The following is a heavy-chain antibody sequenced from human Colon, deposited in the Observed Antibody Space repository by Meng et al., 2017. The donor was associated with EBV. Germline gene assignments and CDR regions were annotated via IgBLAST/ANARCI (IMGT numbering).Heavy chain of an antibody. D-gene: IGHD3-10*01. Sequence: QVKLRQWGAALLKPSETLARSCAVYGGSFRDYYWTWIRHPPGKGLEWIGEIDHRGNTKYNPSLKSRVTISLDTSKKQFSLKVSSVTAADSAVYYCARRGPSGNFSPWSQGALVTVSS. V-gene: IGHV4-34*01. CDR3: ARRGPSGNFSP. CDR2: IDHRGNT. CDR1: GGSFRDYY. J-gene: IGHJ5*02.